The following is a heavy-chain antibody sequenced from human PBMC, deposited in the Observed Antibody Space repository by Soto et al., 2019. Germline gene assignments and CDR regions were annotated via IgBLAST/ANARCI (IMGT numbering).Heavy chain of an antibody. CDR3: AREVEVPAAILYYYYYGMDV. CDR2: ISSSSSYI. J-gene: IGHJ6*02. V-gene: IGHV3-21*01. Sequence: GGSLRLSCAASGFTFTSYSMNWVRQAPGKGLEWVSSISSSSSYIYYADSVKGRFTISRDNAKNSLYLQMNSLRAEDTAVYYCAREVEVPAAILYYYYYGMDVGGQGTTV. D-gene: IGHD2-2*01. CDR1: GFTFTSYS.